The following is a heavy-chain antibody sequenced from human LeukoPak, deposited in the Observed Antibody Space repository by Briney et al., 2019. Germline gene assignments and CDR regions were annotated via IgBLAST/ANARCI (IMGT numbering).Heavy chain of an antibody. CDR3: ASITLRVLDY. J-gene: IGHJ4*02. D-gene: IGHD3-3*01. CDR1: GGSISSSSYY. CDR2: IYYSGST. Sequence: PSEPLSLTCTVSGGSISSSSYYWGWIRQPPGKGLEWIGSIYYSGSTYYNPSLKSRVTISVDTSKNQFSLKPSSVTAADTAVYYCASITLRVLDYWGQGTLVTVSS. V-gene: IGHV4-39*01.